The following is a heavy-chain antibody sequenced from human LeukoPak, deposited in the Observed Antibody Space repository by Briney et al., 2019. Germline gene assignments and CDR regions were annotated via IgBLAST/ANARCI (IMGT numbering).Heavy chain of an antibody. CDR3: AKLAVVVPAASWFDP. V-gene: IGHV3-30*02. J-gene: IGHJ5*02. CDR2: IRYDGSNK. CDR1: GFTFSSYG. D-gene: IGHD2-2*01. Sequence: PGGSLRLSCAASGFTFSSYGMHWVRQAPGKGLEWVAFIRYDGSNKYYADSVKGRFTISRDNSKNTLYLQMNSLRAEDTAVYYCAKLAVVVPAASWFDPWGQGTLVTVSS.